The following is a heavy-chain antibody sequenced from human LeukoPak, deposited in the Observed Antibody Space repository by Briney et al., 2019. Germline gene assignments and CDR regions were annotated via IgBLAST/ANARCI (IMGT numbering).Heavy chain of an antibody. V-gene: IGHV1-8*02. J-gene: IGHJ5*02. CDR3: ARGAWPAVIPTRWFDP. D-gene: IGHD2-2*01. CDR1: GYTFSSYD. Sequence: GASVKVSCKASGYTFSSYDINWVGQAAGQGLEWMGWMNPDSGNTGYAPKFQGRVTMTRSTSISTAYMELSSLRSEDTAVYYCARGAWPAVIPTRWFDPWGQGTLVTVSS. CDR2: MNPDSGNT.